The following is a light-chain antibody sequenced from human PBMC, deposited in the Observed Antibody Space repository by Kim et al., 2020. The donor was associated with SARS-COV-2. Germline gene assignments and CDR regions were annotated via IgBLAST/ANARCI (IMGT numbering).Light chain of an antibody. CDR1: GNDIGTYNY. CDR3: SSYTRSTTWV. J-gene: IGLJ3*02. V-gene: IGLV2-14*03. CDR2: DVS. Sequence: GQSITLSCTGTGNDIGTYNYVSWYQQHPGKAPKLVIYDVSKRPSGVSDRFSGSKSANTASLTISGLQAEDEADYYCSSYTRSTTWVFGGGTQLTVL.